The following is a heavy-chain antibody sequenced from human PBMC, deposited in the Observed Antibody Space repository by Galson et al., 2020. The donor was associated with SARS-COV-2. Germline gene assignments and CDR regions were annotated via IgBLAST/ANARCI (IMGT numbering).Heavy chain of an antibody. CDR1: GFTVSSTIY. Sequence: QAGGSLRLSCAASGFTVSSTIYMSWVRQPPGKGLEWVSVIYSGGSTYYADSVKGRFTISRDNSKNTLYLQMNSLRAEDTAVYYCARTTLNWGQGTLVTVSS. CDR3: ARTTLN. J-gene: IGHJ4*02. D-gene: IGHD1-1*01. V-gene: IGHV3-53*01. CDR2: IYSGGST.